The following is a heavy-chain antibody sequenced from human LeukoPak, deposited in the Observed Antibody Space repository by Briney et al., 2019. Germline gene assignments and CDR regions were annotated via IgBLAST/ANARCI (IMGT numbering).Heavy chain of an antibody. Sequence: GASVKVSCKASGYTFTSYGISWVRQAPGQGLEWMGWISAYNGNTNYAQKLQGRVTMTTDTSTSTAYMELRSLGSDDTAVYYCARGPYYYGSGSYHYWGQGTLVTVSS. CDR3: ARGPYYYGSGSYHY. CDR1: GYTFTSYG. V-gene: IGHV1-18*04. J-gene: IGHJ4*02. CDR2: ISAYNGNT. D-gene: IGHD3-10*01.